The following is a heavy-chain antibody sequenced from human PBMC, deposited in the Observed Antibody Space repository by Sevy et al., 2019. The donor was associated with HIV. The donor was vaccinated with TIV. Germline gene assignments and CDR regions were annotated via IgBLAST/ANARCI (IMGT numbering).Heavy chain of an antibody. D-gene: IGHD3-9*01. V-gene: IGHV3-30*18. CDR1: GFTFSSYG. CDR3: AKDFTGYNGMDV. J-gene: IGHJ6*02. Sequence: GGSLRLSCAASGFTFSSYGMHWVRQAPGKGLEWAAVISYDGSNKYYADSVKGRFTISRDNSKNILFLQMNSLRAEDTAVYYCAKDFTGYNGMDVWGQGTMVTVSS. CDR2: ISYDGSNK.